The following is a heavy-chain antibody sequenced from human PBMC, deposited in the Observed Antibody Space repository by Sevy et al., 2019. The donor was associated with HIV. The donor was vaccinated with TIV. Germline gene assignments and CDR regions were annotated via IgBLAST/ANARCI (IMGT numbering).Heavy chain of an antibody. J-gene: IGHJ4*02. CDR2: IGYDGNNK. CDR3: ARESRIYGEYLLGYFDS. V-gene: IGHV3-33*01. Sequence: GGSLRLSCAASGLTPSTYGIHWIRQAPGKGLEWVAVIGYDGNNKFYADSVKGGFTISRDDSKNTVILQMDSLRAVDTAADYGARESRIYGEYLLGYFDSWGQGTLVTVSS. D-gene: IGHD2-2*01. CDR1: GLTPSTYG.